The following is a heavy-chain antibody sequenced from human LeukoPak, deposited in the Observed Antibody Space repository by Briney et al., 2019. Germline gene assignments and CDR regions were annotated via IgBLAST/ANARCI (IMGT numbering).Heavy chain of an antibody. CDR1: GFTFSSHA. D-gene: IGHD6-19*01. Sequence: GGSLRLSCAASGFTFSSHAMSWVRQAPGKGLEWVSAISGSGGSTYYADSVKGRFTISRDNSKNTLYLQMNSLRAEDTAVYYCAKDHSSGWYYFDYWSQGTLVTVSS. V-gene: IGHV3-23*01. J-gene: IGHJ4*02. CDR2: ISGSGGST. CDR3: AKDHSSGWYYFDY.